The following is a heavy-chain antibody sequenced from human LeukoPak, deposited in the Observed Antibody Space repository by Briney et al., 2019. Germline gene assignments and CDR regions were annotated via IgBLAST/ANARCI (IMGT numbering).Heavy chain of an antibody. J-gene: IGHJ4*02. CDR2: IHPISGAT. V-gene: IGHV1-2*02. CDR3: ARDLEASSSLDY. Sequence: ASVKVSCKTSGYTFTGYYMHWVRQAPGQGLEWMGWIHPISGATNYAPRFQDRVTMTRDTSISTAYMELRRLISDDMAVYYRARDLEASSSLDYWGQGTLVTVSS. D-gene: IGHD6-6*01. CDR1: GYTFTGYY.